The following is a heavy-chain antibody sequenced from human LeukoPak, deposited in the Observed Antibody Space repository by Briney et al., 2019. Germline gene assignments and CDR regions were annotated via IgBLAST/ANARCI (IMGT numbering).Heavy chain of an antibody. Sequence: SETLSLTCTVSGGSISTYYWSWIRQTPGKGLEWIGYIHYSGSTNYNPSLNSRVTISVDTSKNQFSLKVNSVTAADTAVYYCARGTHSSSPIPLDYWGQGTLDTVSS. V-gene: IGHV4-59*01. CDR3: ARGTHSSSPIPLDY. J-gene: IGHJ4*02. CDR1: GGSISTYY. CDR2: IHYSGST. D-gene: IGHD6-6*01.